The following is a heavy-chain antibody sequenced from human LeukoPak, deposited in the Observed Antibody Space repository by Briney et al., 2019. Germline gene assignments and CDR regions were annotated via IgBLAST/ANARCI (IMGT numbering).Heavy chain of an antibody. V-gene: IGHV1-2*02. CDR3: ASEIVGATEAFDI. D-gene: IGHD1-26*01. CDR1: GYAFTGYY. CDR2: INPNSGGT. Sequence: ASVKVSCKASGYAFTGYYMHWVRQAPGQGLEWMGWINPNSGGTNYAQKFQGRVTMTRDTSISTAYMELSRLRSDDTAVYYCASEIVGATEAFDIWGQGTMVTVSS. J-gene: IGHJ3*02.